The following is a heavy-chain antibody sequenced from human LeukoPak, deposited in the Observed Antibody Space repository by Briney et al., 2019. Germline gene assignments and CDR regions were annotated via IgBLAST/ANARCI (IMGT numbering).Heavy chain of an antibody. Sequence: GGSLRLSCAASGFSFSIHDMTWVRQAPGKGLEWVSTISNSDNSTYYADSVKGRFTISRDNSKNTLYLQMHSLRAEDTAVYYCAKESLRVVPSATFDYWGQGTLVTVSS. CDR1: GFSFSIHD. CDR3: AKESLRVVPSATFDY. V-gene: IGHV3-23*01. CDR2: ISNSDNST. D-gene: IGHD2-2*01. J-gene: IGHJ4*02.